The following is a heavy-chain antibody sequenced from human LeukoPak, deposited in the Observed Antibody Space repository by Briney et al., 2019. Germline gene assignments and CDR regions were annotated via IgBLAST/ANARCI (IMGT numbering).Heavy chain of an antibody. CDR1: GFTFSSYA. CDR3: ARDSYSSSRNDY. CDR2: ISRGSRTI. V-gene: IGHV3-48*01. Sequence: HPGGCLRLSCAASGFTFSSYAMSWVRQAPGKGLEWLSNISRGSRTIYYADSVKGRFTISRDNAKNSLYLQMNSLRAEDTAVYYCARDSYSSSRNDYWGQGTLVTVSS. D-gene: IGHD6-13*01. J-gene: IGHJ4*02.